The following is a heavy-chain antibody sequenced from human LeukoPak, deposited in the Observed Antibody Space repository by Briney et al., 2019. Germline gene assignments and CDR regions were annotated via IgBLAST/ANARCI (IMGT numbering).Heavy chain of an antibody. CDR2: INPNSGGT. D-gene: IGHD3-10*01. CDR1: GYTFTGYY. CDR3: ARDSLLWFGELYDY. Sequence: LGASVKVSCKASGYTFTGYYMHWVRQAPGQGLEWMGRINPNSGGTNYAQKFQGRVTMTRDTSISTAYMELSRLRSDDTAVYYCARDSLLWFGELYDYWGQGTLVTVSS. V-gene: IGHV1-2*06. J-gene: IGHJ4*02.